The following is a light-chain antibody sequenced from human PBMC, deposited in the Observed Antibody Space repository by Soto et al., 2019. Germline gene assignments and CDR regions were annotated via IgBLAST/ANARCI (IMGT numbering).Light chain of an antibody. V-gene: IGLV2-23*02. J-gene: IGLJ3*02. CDR2: GVT. CDR1: RRDIGSYNS. CDR3: FSYAGSSTWV. Sequence: QSASLSGSPGQSITISCTGTRRDIGSYNSIAWYQQHPGKAPRVVIFGVTKRPSGISDRFSGSKSGYTASLTISGLQAEDEADYFCFSYAGSSTWVFGGGTKLTVL.